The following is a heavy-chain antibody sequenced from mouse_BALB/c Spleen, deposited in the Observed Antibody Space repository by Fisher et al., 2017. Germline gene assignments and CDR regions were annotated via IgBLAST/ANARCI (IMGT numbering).Heavy chain of an antibody. D-gene: IGHD1-2*01. CDR3: ARSGLRRYAMDY. J-gene: IGHJ4*01. Sequence: KFKGKATFTADTSSNTAYMQLSSLTSEDSAVYYCARSGLRRYAMDYWGQGTSVTVSS. V-gene: IGHV1-9*01.